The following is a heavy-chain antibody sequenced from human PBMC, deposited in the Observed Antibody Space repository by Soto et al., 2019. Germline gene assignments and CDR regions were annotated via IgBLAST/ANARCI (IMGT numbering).Heavy chain of an antibody. CDR2: IYYSGRT. V-gene: IGHV4-59*01. CDR1: GGSISSYY. D-gene: IGHD2-2*01. J-gene: IGHJ6*02. Sequence: QVQLQESGPGLVKPSETLSLTCTVSGGSISSYYWSWIRQPPGKGLEWIGYIYYSGRTNYNPSLKSRVTISVDTSKNQFSLKLSSVTAADTAVYYCARAQLPQDYYYGMDVWGQGTTVTVSS. CDR3: ARAQLPQDYYYGMDV.